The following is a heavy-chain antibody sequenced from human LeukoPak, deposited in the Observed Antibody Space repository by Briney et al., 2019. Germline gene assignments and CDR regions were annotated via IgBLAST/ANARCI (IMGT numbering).Heavy chain of an antibody. CDR1: GFNFNRYG. CDR3: AKCRITIYGVADH. Sequence: GGSLRLSCAVSGFNFNRYGMHWVRQAPGKGLEWVAVMSHDGSNEYYADSVKGRFTISRDTSKNTMSLQMNSLRPEDTAVYYCAKCRITIYGVADHWGQGTLVTVSS. J-gene: IGHJ5*02. D-gene: IGHD3-3*01. CDR2: MSHDGSNE. V-gene: IGHV3-30*18.